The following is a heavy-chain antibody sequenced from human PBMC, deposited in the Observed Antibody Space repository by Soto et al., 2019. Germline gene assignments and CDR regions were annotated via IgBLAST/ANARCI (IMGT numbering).Heavy chain of an antibody. CDR3: AAMNTVTTLYDYYGMDV. CDR1: GGSISSYY. Sequence: SETLSLTCTVSGGSISSYYWSWIRQPPGKGLEWIGYIYYSGSTNYNPSLKSRVTISVDTSKNQFSLKLSSVTAADTAVYYCAAMNTVTTLYDYYGMDVWGKGTMGTVSS. CDR2: IYYSGST. J-gene: IGHJ6*04. V-gene: IGHV4-59*01. D-gene: IGHD4-17*01.